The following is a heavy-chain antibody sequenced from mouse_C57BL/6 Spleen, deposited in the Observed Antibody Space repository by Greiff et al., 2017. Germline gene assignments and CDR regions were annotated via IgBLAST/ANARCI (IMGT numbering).Heavy chain of an antibody. CDR3: ARAGSTTVVPLLDY. Sequence: QVQLQQPGAELVKPGASVKLSCKASGYTFTSYWMHWVKQRPGHGLEWIGLIHPNSGSTNYNEKFKSKATLTVDKSSSTAYMQLSSLTSEDSAVYYCARAGSTTVVPLLDYWGQGTTLTVSS. CDR2: IHPNSGST. V-gene: IGHV1-64*01. J-gene: IGHJ2*01. CDR1: GYTFTSYW. D-gene: IGHD1-1*01.